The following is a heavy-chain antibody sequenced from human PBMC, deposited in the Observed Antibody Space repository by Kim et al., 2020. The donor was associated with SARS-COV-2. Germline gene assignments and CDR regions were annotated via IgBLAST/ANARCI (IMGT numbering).Heavy chain of an antibody. V-gene: IGHV3-33*01. D-gene: IGHD3-9*01. CDR1: GFTFSSYG. J-gene: IGHJ4*02. CDR2: VYHDGSNN. CDR3: ARDNHNMTGGGLGF. Sequence: GGSLRLSCAASGFTFSSYGMPWVRQAPGKGLEWVAVVYHDGSNNNYTDSVKGRVTISRDNSKITLYLQMNSLRAEDTAVYYCARDNHNMTGGGLGFWGQGTLLTVSS.